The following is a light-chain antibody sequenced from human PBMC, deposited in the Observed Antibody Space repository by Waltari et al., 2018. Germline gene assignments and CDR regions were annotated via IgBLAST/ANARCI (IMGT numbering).Light chain of an antibody. CDR3: QQYYSFPYT. CDR1: QGIRNY. J-gene: IGKJ2*01. Sequence: AIWMTQSPSLLSASTGDRVTISCRMSQGIRNYLAWYQQKPGKAPKLLIYAASTLQNGVPSRFSGTGSGTDFTLTISCLQSEDFATYYCQQYYSFPYTFGQGTKLEIK. CDR2: AAS. V-gene: IGKV1D-8*02.